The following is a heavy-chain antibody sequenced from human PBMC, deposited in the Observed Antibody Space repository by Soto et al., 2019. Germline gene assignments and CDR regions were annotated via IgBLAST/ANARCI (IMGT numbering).Heavy chain of an antibody. J-gene: IGHJ4*02. V-gene: IGHV3-48*01. CDR3: ARDSYYHSSSGYYVFDY. Sequence: PGGSLRLSCVASGFTFSSYSMVWVRQAPGKGLEWVSYIFATSTTIYYADSVKGRFTVSRDNSKNTLYLQMNALRPEDTAVYYCARDSYYHSSSGYYVFDYWGQGTLVTVSS. CDR1: GFTFSSYS. CDR2: IFATSTTI. D-gene: IGHD3-22*01.